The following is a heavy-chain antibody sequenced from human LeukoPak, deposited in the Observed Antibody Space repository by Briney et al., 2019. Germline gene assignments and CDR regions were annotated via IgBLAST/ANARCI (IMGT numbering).Heavy chain of an antibody. V-gene: IGHV3-11*03. CDR2: ISSSSSYT. J-gene: IGHJ4*02. CDR3: ARLRPIAVAGDEDN. Sequence: GGSLRLSCAASGFTFSDYYMSWIRQAPGKGLEWGSYISSSSSYTNYADSVKGRFTISRDNAKNTLYLQMNSLRVEDTAVYYCARLRPIAVAGDEDNWGQGTLVTVSS. CDR1: GFTFSDYY. D-gene: IGHD6-19*01.